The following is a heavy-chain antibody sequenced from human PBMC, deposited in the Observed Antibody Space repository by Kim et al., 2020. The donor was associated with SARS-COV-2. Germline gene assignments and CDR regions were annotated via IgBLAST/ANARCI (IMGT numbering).Heavy chain of an antibody. CDR3: ARVIMVRGVIGGFDY. J-gene: IGHJ4*02. CDR1: GFTFSSYS. D-gene: IGHD3-10*01. CDR2: ISSSSSYI. Sequence: GGSLRLSCAASGFTFSSYSMNWVRQAPGKGLEWVSSISSSSSYIYYADSVKGRFTISRDNAKNSLYLQMNSLRAEDTAVYYCARVIMVRGVIGGFDYWGPGTLVTASP. V-gene: IGHV3-21*01.